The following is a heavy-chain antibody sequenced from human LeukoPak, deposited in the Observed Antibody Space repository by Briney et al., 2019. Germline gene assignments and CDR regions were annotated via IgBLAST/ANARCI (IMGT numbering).Heavy chain of an antibody. CDR1: GGSISSYY. D-gene: IGHD2-2*02. J-gene: IGHJ6*03. V-gene: IGHV4-4*07. CDR2: IYTSGST. CDR3: ARDQRGYCSSTSCYTNYYYYMDV. Sequence: SETLSLTCTVSGGSISSYYWSWIRQPAGKGLEWIGRIYTSGSTNYNPSLKSRVTMSVDTSKNQFSLKLSSVTAADTAVYYCARDQRGYCSSTSCYTNYYYYMDVWGKGTTVTVSS.